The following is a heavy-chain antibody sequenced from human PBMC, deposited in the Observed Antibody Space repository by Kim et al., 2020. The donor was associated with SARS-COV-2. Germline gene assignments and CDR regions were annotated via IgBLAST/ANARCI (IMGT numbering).Heavy chain of an antibody. CDR3: ARTRGMDV. Sequence: GSTTYAQKFQGSGTMTRDTSTSTVYMELSSLRFEDTGVYYCARTRGMDVWGQGTTVTVSS. J-gene: IGHJ6*02. V-gene: IGHV1-46*03. CDR2: GST.